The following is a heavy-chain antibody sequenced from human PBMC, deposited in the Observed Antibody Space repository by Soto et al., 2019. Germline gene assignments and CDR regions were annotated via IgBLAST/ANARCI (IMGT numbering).Heavy chain of an antibody. CDR3: AKEFQWELHAFDI. D-gene: IGHD1-26*01. CDR1: GFTFSTYG. J-gene: IGHJ3*02. CDR2: MGNDGITT. Sequence: GGSLRLSCAASGFTFSTYGMHWVRQAPGKGLEWVAVMGNDGITTFYADSVKGRFTISRDNSKNTLFLQMNSLRADDTAVYYCAKEFQWELHAFDIRGQGTMVTVSS. V-gene: IGHV3-30*02.